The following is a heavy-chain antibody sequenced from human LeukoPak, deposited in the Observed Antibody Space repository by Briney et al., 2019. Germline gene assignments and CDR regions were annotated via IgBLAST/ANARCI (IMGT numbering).Heavy chain of an antibody. D-gene: IGHD3-10*01. J-gene: IGHJ6*03. CDR2: IYSGGST. CDR1: GFTVSSNY. Sequence: GGSLRLSCAASGFTVSSNYMSWVRQAPGKGLEWVSDIYSGGSTYYADSVKGRFTISRDNSKNTLYLQMNSLRAEDTAVYYCARSRPLYYYGSGSYPYYYYYMDVWGKGTTVTISS. V-gene: IGHV3-53*01. CDR3: ARSRPLYYYGSGSYPYYYYYMDV.